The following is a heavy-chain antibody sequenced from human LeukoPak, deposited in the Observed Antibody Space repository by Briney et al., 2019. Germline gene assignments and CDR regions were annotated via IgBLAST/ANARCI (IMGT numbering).Heavy chain of an antibody. V-gene: IGHV6-1*01. J-gene: IGHJ3*02. CDR2: TYYRSKWYN. Sequence: SQTLSLTCAISGDSVSSNSAAWNWIRQSPSRGLEWLGRTYYRSKWYNDYAVSVKSRITINPDTSKNQFSLQLNSVTHEDTAAYYCASIMGATDAFDIWGQGTMVTVSS. CDR1: GDSVSSNSAA. CDR3: ASIMGATDAFDI. D-gene: IGHD1-26*01.